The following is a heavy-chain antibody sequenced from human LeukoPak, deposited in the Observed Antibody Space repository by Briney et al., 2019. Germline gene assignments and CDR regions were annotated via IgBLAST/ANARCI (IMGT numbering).Heavy chain of an antibody. V-gene: IGHV3-74*01. CDR2: INSDGSST. D-gene: IGHD3-3*01. Sequence: PGGSLRLSCAASGLTFSSYWMHWVRQAPGKGLVWVSRINSDGSSTSYADSVKGRCTISRDNAKNTLYLQMNSLRAEDTAVYYCARGEGVTIFGVVIIEGIEYWGQGTLVTVSS. CDR3: ARGEGVTIFGVVIIEGIEY. CDR1: GLTFSSYW. J-gene: IGHJ4*02.